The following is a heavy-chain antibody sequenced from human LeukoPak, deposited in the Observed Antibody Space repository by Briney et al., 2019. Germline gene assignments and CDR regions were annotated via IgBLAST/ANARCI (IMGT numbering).Heavy chain of an antibody. CDR1: GDSVSSNSAA. D-gene: IGHD7-27*01. J-gene: IGHJ4*02. V-gene: IGHV6-1*01. CDR2: TYYRSKWST. Sequence: SQTLSLTCAISGDSVSSNSAAWNWIRQSPSRGLEWLGRTYYRSKWSTDYAVSVKSRITVNPDTSKNQFSLQLNSVTPEDTAVYYCAREYELGTPVAYLDYWGQGTLVTVSS. CDR3: AREYELGTPVAYLDY.